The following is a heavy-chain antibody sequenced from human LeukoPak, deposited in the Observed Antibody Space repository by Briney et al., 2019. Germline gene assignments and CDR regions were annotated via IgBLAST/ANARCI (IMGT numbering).Heavy chain of an antibody. CDR1: GGSFSGYY. CDR2: IKQDGSEK. D-gene: IGHD6-19*01. J-gene: IGHJ4*02. V-gene: IGHV3-7*01. Sequence: HTSETLSLTCAVYGGSFSGYYWSWVRQAPGKGLEWVANIKQDGSEKYYVDSVKGRFTISRDNAKNSLYLQMNSLRAEDTAVYYCARVMAGINFDYWGQGTLVTVSS. CDR3: ARVMAGINFDY.